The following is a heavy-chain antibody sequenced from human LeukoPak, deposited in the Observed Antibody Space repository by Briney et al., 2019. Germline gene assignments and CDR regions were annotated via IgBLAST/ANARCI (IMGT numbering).Heavy chain of an antibody. V-gene: IGHV4-4*02. J-gene: IGHJ5*02. Sequence: SETLSLTCTVSGGSISGTNWWSWVRQPPGKGLEWIGEVYHSGSTNYNPSLKSRVTMSVDKSKNQFSLKLSSVTAADTAVYYCARVTYYYDSSDDWFDPWGQGTLVTVSS. D-gene: IGHD3-22*01. CDR3: ARVTYYYDSSDDWFDP. CDR1: GGSISGTNW. CDR2: VYHSGST.